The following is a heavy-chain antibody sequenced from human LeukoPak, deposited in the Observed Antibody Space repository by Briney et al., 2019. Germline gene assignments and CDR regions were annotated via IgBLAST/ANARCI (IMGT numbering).Heavy chain of an antibody. CDR2: ISSDSSHI. CDR1: GFTFSNYG. J-gene: IGHJ4*02. V-gene: IGHV3-21*01. D-gene: IGHD5-24*01. Sequence: GGSLRLSCAVSGFTFSNYGMTWVRQAPGKGLAWVSSISSDSSHIHYADSLEGRFTISRDNAQNSLYLQMNSLRDEDTAVYYCAVNHRDGYSELGYWGQGTLVTVSS. CDR3: AVNHRDGYSELGY.